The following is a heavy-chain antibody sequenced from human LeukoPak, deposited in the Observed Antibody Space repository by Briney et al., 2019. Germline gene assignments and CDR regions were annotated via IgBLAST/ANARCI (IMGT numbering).Heavy chain of an antibody. CDR2: ISSSSSYI. J-gene: IGHJ4*02. Sequence: PGGSLRLSCAASGFTFSSYSMNWVRQAPGKGLEWVSSISSSSSYIYYADSVKGRFTISRDNAKNPLYLQTNSLRAEDTAVYYCARDFIGRGAALRAFDYWGQGTLVTVSS. CDR3: ARDFIGRGAALRAFDY. V-gene: IGHV3-21*01. CDR1: GFTFSSYS. D-gene: IGHD3-16*02.